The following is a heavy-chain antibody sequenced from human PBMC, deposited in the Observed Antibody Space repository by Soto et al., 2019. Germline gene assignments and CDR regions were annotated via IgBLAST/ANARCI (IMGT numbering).Heavy chain of an antibody. CDR3: ARYNAASGTYYFDY. Sequence: SETLSLTCTVSGGSISSYYWSWVRQSPGKGLEWIGEIYHSGSANYNPSLKSRVTMSVDNSKNQFSLKLNSVTAADTAVYYCARYNAASGTYYFDYWGQGTLVTVSS. CDR1: GGSISSYY. D-gene: IGHD6-13*01. CDR2: IYHSGSA. V-gene: IGHV4-4*02. J-gene: IGHJ4*02.